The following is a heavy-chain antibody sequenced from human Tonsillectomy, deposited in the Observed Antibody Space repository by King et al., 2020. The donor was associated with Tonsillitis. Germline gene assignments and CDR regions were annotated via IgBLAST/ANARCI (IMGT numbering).Heavy chain of an antibody. CDR2: IKQDGSEE. V-gene: IGHV3-7*01. D-gene: IGHD2-2*01. Sequence: VQLVESGGGLVQPGGSLRLSCAASGFTFSSSWMSWVRQAPGKGLEWVANIKQDGSEEDYVDSVKGRFTIARDNAKNSLFLQMNSLRAEDTAVYYCATVVFRPGDAFDIWGQGTMVTVSS. CDR3: ATVVFRPGDAFDI. J-gene: IGHJ3*02. CDR1: GFTFSSSW.